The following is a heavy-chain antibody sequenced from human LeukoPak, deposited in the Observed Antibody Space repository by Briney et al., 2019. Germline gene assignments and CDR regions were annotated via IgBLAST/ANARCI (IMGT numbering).Heavy chain of an antibody. Sequence: GGSLRLSCTASGFTFSTSWMHWVRQAPGKGLMWVSGINSDGSRTTYSDSVKGRFTISRDNAKNTLYLQLNTLRAEDTVVYYCARGISSSWYYWGQGTLVTVSS. CDR2: INSDGSRT. CDR1: GFTFSTSW. CDR3: ARGISSSWYY. V-gene: IGHV3-74*01. J-gene: IGHJ4*02. D-gene: IGHD6-13*01.